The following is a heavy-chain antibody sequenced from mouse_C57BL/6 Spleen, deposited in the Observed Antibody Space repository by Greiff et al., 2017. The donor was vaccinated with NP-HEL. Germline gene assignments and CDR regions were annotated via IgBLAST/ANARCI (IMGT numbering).Heavy chain of an antibody. V-gene: IGHV1-78*01. J-gene: IGHJ2*01. CDR1: GYTFTDHT. Sequence: VQLQESDAELVKPGASVKISCKVSGYTFTDHTIHWMKQRPEQGLEWIGYIYPRDGSTKYNEKLKGKATLTADKSSSTAYMQLNSLTSEDAAVYFCARGDYYGSGNYWGQGTTRTVSS. CDR2: IYPRDGST. CDR3: ARGDYYGSGNY. D-gene: IGHD1-1*01.